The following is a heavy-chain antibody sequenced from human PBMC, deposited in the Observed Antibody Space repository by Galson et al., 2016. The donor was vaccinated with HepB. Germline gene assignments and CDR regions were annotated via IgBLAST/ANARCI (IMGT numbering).Heavy chain of an antibody. V-gene: IGHV3-30*04. J-gene: IGHJ4*02. CDR3: ARFSGWRPKSGIDY. Sequence: SLRLSCAASGFTFSDYVMHWVRQAPGKGLEWVAVVSYEGTNDYYAESVKGRFTISRDNSKNTLYLQMNNLRGEDTAVYYCARFSGWRPKSGIDYWGQGTLVTVSS. D-gene: IGHD6-19*01. CDR2: VSYEGTND. CDR1: GFTFSDYV.